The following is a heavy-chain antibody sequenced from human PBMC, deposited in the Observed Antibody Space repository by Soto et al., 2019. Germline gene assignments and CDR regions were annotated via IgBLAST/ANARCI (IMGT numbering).Heavy chain of an antibody. J-gene: IGHJ6*03. CDR2: IYYSGST. V-gene: IGHV4-59*01. Sequence: SETLSLTCTVSGGSISIYYWSWIRQPPGKGLEWIGYIYYSGSTNYNPSLKSRVTISVDTSKNQFSLKLSSVTAADTAVYYCARVGDFWSGYSYYYYYYMDVWGKGTTITVSS. CDR3: ARVGDFWSGYSYYYYYYMDV. D-gene: IGHD3-3*01. CDR1: GGSISIYY.